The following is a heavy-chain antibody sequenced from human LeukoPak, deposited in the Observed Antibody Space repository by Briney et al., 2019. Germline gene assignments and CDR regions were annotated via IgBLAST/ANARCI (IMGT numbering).Heavy chain of an antibody. CDR1: GGSISSGDYY. J-gene: IGHJ6*02. CDR3: ARGLLPAAEYYYYGMDV. Sequence: SETLSLTCTVSGGSISSGDYYWSWIRQPPGKGLEWIGYIYYSGSTYYNPSLKSRVTISVDTSKNQFSLKLSSVTAADTAVYYCARGLLPAAEYYYYGMDVWGQGTTVTVSS. V-gene: IGHV4-30-4*01. D-gene: IGHD2-2*01. CDR2: IYYSGST.